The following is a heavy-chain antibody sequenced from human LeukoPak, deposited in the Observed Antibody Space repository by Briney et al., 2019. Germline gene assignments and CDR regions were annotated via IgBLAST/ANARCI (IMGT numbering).Heavy chain of an antibody. CDR1: GFTFSSYA. V-gene: IGHV3-23*01. CDR3: AKPYCSSTSCYSFDYFDY. Sequence: GGSLRLSCAASGFTFSSYAMSWVRQAPGKGLEWVSAISGSRGSTYYADSVKGRFTISRDNSKNTLYLQMNSLRAEDTAVYYCAKPYCSSTSCYSFDYFDYWGQGTLVTVSS. D-gene: IGHD2-2*01. J-gene: IGHJ4*02. CDR2: ISGSRGST.